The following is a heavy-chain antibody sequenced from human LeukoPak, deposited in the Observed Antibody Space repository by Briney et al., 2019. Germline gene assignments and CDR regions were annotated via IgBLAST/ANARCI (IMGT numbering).Heavy chain of an antibody. Sequence: PGGSLRLSCAASGFTFSSYWMHWVRQAPGKGLEWVAVISYDGSNKYYADSVKGRFTISRDNSKNTLYLQMNSLRAEDTAVYYCAREQYGEHYFDYWGQGTLVTVSS. CDR3: AREQYGEHYFDY. CDR2: ISYDGSNK. J-gene: IGHJ4*02. V-gene: IGHV3-30-3*01. D-gene: IGHD4-17*01. CDR1: GFTFSSYW.